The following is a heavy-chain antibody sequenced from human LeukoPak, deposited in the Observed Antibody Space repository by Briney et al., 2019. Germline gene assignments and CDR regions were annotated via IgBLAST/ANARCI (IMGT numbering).Heavy chain of an antibody. CDR2: ISAYNGNT. CDR3: ARVGGIAVAGTDAFDI. D-gene: IGHD6-19*01. J-gene: IGHJ3*02. Sequence: ASVKVSCKASGYTFTSYGISWVRQAPGQGLEWMGWISAYNGNTNYAQKLQGRVTMTTDTSTSTAYMELRSLRSDDTAVCYCARVGGIAVAGTDAFDIWGQGTMVTVSS. CDR1: GYTFTSYG. V-gene: IGHV1-18*01.